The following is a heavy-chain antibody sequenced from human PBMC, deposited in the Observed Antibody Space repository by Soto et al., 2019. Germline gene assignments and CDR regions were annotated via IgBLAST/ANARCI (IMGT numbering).Heavy chain of an antibody. Sequence: QVQLQESGPGLVKPSETLSLTCTVSGGSVSSGSYYWSWIRQPPGKGLEWIGYIYYSGSTNYNPSLKSRVTISVDTSKNQFSLKLSSVTAADTAVYYCARLVGATYYFDYWGQGTLVTVSS. CDR2: IYYSGST. D-gene: IGHD1-26*01. CDR1: GGSVSSGSYY. J-gene: IGHJ4*02. V-gene: IGHV4-61*01. CDR3: ARLVGATYYFDY.